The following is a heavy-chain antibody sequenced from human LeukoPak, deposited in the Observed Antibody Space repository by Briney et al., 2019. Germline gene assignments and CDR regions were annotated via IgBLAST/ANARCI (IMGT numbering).Heavy chain of an antibody. CDR1: GYTFTSYY. CDR2: INPSGGST. Sequence: ASVKVSCKASGYTFTSYYMHWVRQAPGQGFEWMGIINPSGGSTSYAQKFQGRVTMTRDTSTSTVYMELSSLRSDDTAVYYCARDCSSISCLTRRIDYWGQGTLVTVSS. D-gene: IGHD2-2*01. CDR3: ARDCSSISCLTRRIDY. J-gene: IGHJ4*02. V-gene: IGHV1-46*01.